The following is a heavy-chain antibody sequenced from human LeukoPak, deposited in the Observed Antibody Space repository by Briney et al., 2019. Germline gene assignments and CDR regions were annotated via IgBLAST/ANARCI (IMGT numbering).Heavy chain of an antibody. V-gene: IGHV4-34*01. J-gene: IGHJ6*03. Sequence: SETLSLTCALYGGSFSGYHWTWIRQPPGKGLEWIGEITHTGNTDYNPSLKSRVTISADTSKTQFSLKLSSVTAADTAVYYCARGNLVVVAAANRAHSYMDVWAKGTTVTVSS. CDR1: GGSFSGYH. D-gene: IGHD2-2*01. CDR3: ARGNLVVVAAANRAHSYMDV. CDR2: ITHTGNT.